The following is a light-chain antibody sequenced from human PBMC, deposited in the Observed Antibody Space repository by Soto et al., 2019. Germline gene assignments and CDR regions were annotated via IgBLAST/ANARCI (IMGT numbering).Light chain of an antibody. Sequence: DIQMTQSPSSLSASVGDRITITCRASQSVSSYLNWYQQKPGKAPKLLIRATSSLQSGVPSRFSGSGSGTDFTLTISSLQPEAFATYYCQQSTTTPLTFGGGTKVEIK. J-gene: IGKJ4*01. CDR2: ATS. CDR3: QQSTTTPLT. CDR1: QSVSSY. V-gene: IGKV1-39*01.